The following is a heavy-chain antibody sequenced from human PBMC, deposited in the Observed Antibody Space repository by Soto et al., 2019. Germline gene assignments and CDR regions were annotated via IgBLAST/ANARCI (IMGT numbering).Heavy chain of an antibody. Sequence: HLVESGGGLVQPGGSLRLSCATSGFTLNTYWMTWVRQAPGKGLEWVANIKEDGSEENYVDSVKGRFTISRDNGKNSLFLQMNRLRREDSAVYYCVRSFSFDWLLFTLDYWGQGTLVSVSS. V-gene: IGHV3-7*01. J-gene: IGHJ4*02. CDR3: VRSFSFDWLLFTLDY. CDR2: IKEDGSEE. D-gene: IGHD3-9*01. CDR1: GFTLNTYW.